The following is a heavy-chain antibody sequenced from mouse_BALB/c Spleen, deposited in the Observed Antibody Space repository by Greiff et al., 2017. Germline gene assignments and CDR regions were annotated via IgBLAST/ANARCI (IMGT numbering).Heavy chain of an antibody. Sequence: EAKLVESGAGLVKPGGSLKLSCAASGFTFSSYTMSWVRQTPEKRLEWVATISSGGSYTYYPDSVKGRFTISRDNAKNTLYLQMSSLKSEDTAMYYCTRDYGRTYYAMDYWGQGTPVTVSA. V-gene: IGHV5-6-4*01. CDR3: TRDYGRTYYAMDY. J-gene: IGHJ4*01. CDR2: ISSGGSYT. CDR1: GFTFSSYT. D-gene: IGHD1-1*01.